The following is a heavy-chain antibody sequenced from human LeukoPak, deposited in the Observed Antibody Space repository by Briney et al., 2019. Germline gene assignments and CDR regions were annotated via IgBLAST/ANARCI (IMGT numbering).Heavy chain of an antibody. CDR1: GYTFSDFS. CDR3: VRLRRNSDRSGYYYYYDY. CDR2: ISVRSNYR. V-gene: IGHV3-21*01. Sequence: GGSLRLSCAASGYTFSDFSVNWVRQAPGKGLEWGSSISVRSNYRYYADSVRGRFTISRDDARDSLFLQMNSLRAEDTAVYFCVRLRRNSDRSGYYYYYDYWGQGTLVTVSS. J-gene: IGHJ4*02. D-gene: IGHD3-22*01.